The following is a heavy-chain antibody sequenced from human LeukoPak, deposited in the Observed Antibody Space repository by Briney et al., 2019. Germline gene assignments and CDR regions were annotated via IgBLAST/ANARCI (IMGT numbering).Heavy chain of an antibody. D-gene: IGHD3-22*01. CDR2: IYYSGST. Sequence: SETLSLTCTVSGGSISSYYWSWIRQLPGKGLEWIGYIYYSGSTNYNPSLKSRVTISVDTSKNQFSLKLSSVTAADTAVYYCARSGYYYFDYWGQGSLVTVSS. CDR1: GGSISSYY. J-gene: IGHJ4*02. V-gene: IGHV4-59*01. CDR3: ARSGYYYFDY.